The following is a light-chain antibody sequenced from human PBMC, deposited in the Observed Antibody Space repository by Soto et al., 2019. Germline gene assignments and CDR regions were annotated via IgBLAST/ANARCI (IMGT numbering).Light chain of an antibody. V-gene: IGKV1-5*03. J-gene: IGKJ4*01. CDR2: KAS. CDR3: QQYSNWPLT. Sequence: DIQMTQSPSTLSVSVGDRFTVTCRAIQTISSWLAWYQQKPGKAPKLLIYKASTLKSGVPSRFSGSGSGTEFTLTISSLQSEDFAVYYCQQYSNWPLTFGGGTKV. CDR1: QTISSW.